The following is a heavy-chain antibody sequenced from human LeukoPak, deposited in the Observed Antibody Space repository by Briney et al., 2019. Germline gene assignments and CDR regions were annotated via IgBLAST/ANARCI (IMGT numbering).Heavy chain of an antibody. CDR1: GGSFSGYY. J-gene: IGHJ4*02. D-gene: IGHD1-26*01. CDR3: ARAPRSYYVFDY. CDR2: INHSGST. V-gene: IGHV4-34*01. Sequence: SETLSLTCAVYGGSFSGYYWSWIRQPPGKGLEWIGEINHSGSTNYNPSLKSRVTISVDTSKNQFSLKLSSVTAADTAVYYCARAPRSYYVFDYWGQGTLVTVSS.